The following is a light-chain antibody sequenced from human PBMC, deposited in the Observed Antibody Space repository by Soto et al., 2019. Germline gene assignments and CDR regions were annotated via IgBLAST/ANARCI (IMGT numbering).Light chain of an antibody. V-gene: IGLV2-14*01. Sequence: QSVLNQPASGSGSPGRSITISCTGTSSDVGGYDSVCWYQQHPGKAPKVMIYGVTNRPSGVSHRFSGSKSGNTASLTISGLQAEDEADYYCCSFTSSNTHVFGTGNKVTVL. CDR1: SSDVGGYDS. CDR3: CSFTSSNTHV. CDR2: GVT. J-gene: IGLJ1*01.